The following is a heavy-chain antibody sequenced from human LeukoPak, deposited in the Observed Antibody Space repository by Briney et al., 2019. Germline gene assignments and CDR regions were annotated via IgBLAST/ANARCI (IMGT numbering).Heavy chain of an antibody. CDR2: IRGSGGST. V-gene: IGHV3-23*01. D-gene: IGHD5-12*01. J-gene: IGHJ6*02. Sequence: HPGGSLRLSCAASGFTFSSYAMSWVRQAPGKGLEWVSVIRGSGGSTYYADSVKGRFTISRDNSKNTLYLQMNSLRAEDTAVYYCAKGGLRYYYYGMDVWGQGTTVTVSS. CDR1: GFTFSSYA. CDR3: AKGGLRYYYYGMDV.